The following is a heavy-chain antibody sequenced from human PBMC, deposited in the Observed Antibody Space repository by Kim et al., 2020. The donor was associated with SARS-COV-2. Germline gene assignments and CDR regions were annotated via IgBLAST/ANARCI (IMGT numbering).Heavy chain of an antibody. Sequence: GGSLRLSCAASGFTFSSYGMHWVRQAPGKGLEWVAVISYDGSNKYYADSVKGRFTISRDNSKNTLYLQMNSLRAEDTAVYYCASRSDIAVAGTVGIDYWG. CDR1: GFTFSSYG. CDR2: ISYDGSNK. CDR3: ASRSDIAVAGTVGIDY. D-gene: IGHD6-19*01. V-gene: IGHV3-30*03. J-gene: IGHJ4*01.